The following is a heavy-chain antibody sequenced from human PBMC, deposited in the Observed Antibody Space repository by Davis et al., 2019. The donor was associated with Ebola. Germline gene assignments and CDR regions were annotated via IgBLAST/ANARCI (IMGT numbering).Heavy chain of an antibody. CDR3: AKAYCAADCSYILHFYQYMDV. CDR2: ISGNGRAT. V-gene: IGHV3-23*01. D-gene: IGHD2-21*01. J-gene: IGHJ6*03. Sequence: WGSLRLSCAASGFMFSNYAMNWVRQAPGKGLEWVSGISGNGRATYYADSVKGRFTISRDKSNNTLDLQMNILTPEDTAVYYCAKAYCAADCSYILHFYQYMDVWGKGTTVTVS. CDR1: GFMFSNYA.